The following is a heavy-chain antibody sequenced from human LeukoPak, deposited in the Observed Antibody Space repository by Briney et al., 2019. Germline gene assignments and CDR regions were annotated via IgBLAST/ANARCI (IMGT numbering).Heavy chain of an antibody. CDR1: GISFSRGW. V-gene: IGHV3-7*01. D-gene: IGHD2/OR15-2a*01. J-gene: IGHJ4*02. CDR2: IEEDGREK. Sequence: QPGGSLRLSCVASGISFSRGWMSWVRQAPGKGLEWVAKIEEDGREKYYVDSVNGRFTISRDNAKNSLYLQMNSLRAEDTAAYFCARDGYFYAWDYWGQGTLVTVSS. CDR3: ARDGYFYAWDY.